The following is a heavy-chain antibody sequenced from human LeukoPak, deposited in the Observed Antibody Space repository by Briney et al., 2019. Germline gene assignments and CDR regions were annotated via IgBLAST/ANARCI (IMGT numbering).Heavy chain of an antibody. CDR2: IIPIFGTA. Sequence: SVKVSCKASGGTFSSYAISWVRQAPGQGLEWMGGIIPIFGTANYAQKFQGRVTITADKSTSTAYMELSSLRSEDTAVYYCARRSWMDTAMVNGYHYYYMDVWGKGTTVTVSS. V-gene: IGHV1-69*06. CDR1: GGTFSSYA. J-gene: IGHJ6*03. CDR3: ARRSWMDTAMVNGYHYYYMDV. D-gene: IGHD5-18*01.